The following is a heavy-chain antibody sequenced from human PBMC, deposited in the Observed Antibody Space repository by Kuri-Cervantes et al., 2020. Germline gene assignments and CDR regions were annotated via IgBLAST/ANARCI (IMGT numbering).Heavy chain of an antibody. Sequence: ASVKVFCKASGYIFTNYAIIWVRQAPGQGLEWMGWISAYNDNTKYAQKFQGRVTMTTNTSTSTAYMELRSLRSDDTAVYYCARDSKTGTHRLGYDYWGQGTLVTVSS. CDR1: GYIFTNYA. J-gene: IGHJ4*02. V-gene: IGHV1-18*01. CDR2: ISAYNDNT. CDR3: ARDSKTGTHRLGYDY. D-gene: IGHD1-1*01.